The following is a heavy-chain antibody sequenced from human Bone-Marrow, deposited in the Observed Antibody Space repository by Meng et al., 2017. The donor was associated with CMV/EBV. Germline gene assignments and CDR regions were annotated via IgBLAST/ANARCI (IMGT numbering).Heavy chain of an antibody. J-gene: IGHJ1*01. Sequence: GESLKISCAASGFTFSSYGMHWVRQAPGKGLEWVAVIWYDGSNKYYADSVKGRFTISRDNSKNTLYLQMNSLRAEDTAVYYCAKDYCSSTSCSSFQHWGQATLVTVSS. CDR1: GFTFSSYG. CDR2: IWYDGSNK. V-gene: IGHV3-33*06. D-gene: IGHD2-2*01. CDR3: AKDYCSSTSCSSFQH.